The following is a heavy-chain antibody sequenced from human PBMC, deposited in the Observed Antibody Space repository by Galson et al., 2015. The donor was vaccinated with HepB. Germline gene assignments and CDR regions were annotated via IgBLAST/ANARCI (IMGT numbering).Heavy chain of an antibody. J-gene: IGHJ4*02. CDR3: ASSRGYFDRGRYFDY. Sequence: LSLTCTVSGGSISSGDNYWSWIRQPPGKGLEWIGNIYYSGRTYYNPSLKSRVTISVDTSKNQFSLKLSSVTAANTAMYFCASSRGYFDRGRYFDYWGQGTLVTVSS. D-gene: IGHD3-9*01. CDR1: GGSISSGDNY. V-gene: IGHV4-30-4*01. CDR2: IYYSGRT.